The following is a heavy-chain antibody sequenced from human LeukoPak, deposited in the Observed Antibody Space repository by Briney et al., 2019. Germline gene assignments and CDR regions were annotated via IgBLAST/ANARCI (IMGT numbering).Heavy chain of an antibody. CDR2: IKSDGSDT. Sequence: PGGSLRLSCAASGFTFSTYWMHWVRHAPGEGLVWVSRIKSDGSDTSYADSVKGRFTISRDNAKNTLYLQMNSLRAEDTAVCYCARGFWTGVEYWGQGALVTVSS. V-gene: IGHV3-74*01. D-gene: IGHD3/OR15-3a*01. CDR1: GFTFSTYW. J-gene: IGHJ4*02. CDR3: ARGFWTGVEY.